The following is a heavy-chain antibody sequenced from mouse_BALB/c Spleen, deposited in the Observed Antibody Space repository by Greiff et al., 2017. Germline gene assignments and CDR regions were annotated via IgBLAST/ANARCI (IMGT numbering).Heavy chain of an antibody. D-gene: IGHD2-12*01. V-gene: IGHV2-9-2*01. CDR1: GFSLTSYD. Sequence: VHLVESGPGLVAPSQSLSITCTVSGFSLTSYDISWIRQPPGKGLEWLGVIWTGGGTNYNSAFMSRLSISKDNSKSQVFLKMNSLQTDDTAIYYCVRSYYKHAMDYWGQGTSVTVSS. CDR2: IWTGGGT. J-gene: IGHJ4*01. CDR3: VRSYYKHAMDY.